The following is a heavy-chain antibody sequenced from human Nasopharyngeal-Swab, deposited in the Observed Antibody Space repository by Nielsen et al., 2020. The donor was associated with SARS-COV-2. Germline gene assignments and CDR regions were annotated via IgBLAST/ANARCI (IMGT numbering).Heavy chain of an antibody. CDR3: TRGGIVGPPELGMDV. CDR1: GFTFSGSA. J-gene: IGHJ6*02. D-gene: IGHD1-26*01. Sequence: GESLKISCAASGFTFSGSAMHWVRQASGKGLEWVGRIRSKANSYATAYAASVKGRFTISRDDSKNTAYLQMNSLKTEDTAVYYCTRGGIVGPPELGMDVWGHGTAVTVSS. V-gene: IGHV3-73*01. CDR2: IRSKANSYAT.